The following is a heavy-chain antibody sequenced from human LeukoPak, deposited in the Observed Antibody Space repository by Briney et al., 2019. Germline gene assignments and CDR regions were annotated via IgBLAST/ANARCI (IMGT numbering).Heavy chain of an antibody. CDR2: INPNSGGT. J-gene: IGHJ4*02. Sequence: ASVKVSCKASGYTFTGYYMHWVRQAPGQGLGWMGWINPNSGGTNYAQKFQGRVTMTRDTSISTAYMELSRLRSDDTAVYYCARMVPRAVGRSLDYWGQGTLVTVSS. CDR3: ARMVPRAVGRSLDY. CDR1: GYTFTGYY. V-gene: IGHV1-2*02. D-gene: IGHD2-8*01.